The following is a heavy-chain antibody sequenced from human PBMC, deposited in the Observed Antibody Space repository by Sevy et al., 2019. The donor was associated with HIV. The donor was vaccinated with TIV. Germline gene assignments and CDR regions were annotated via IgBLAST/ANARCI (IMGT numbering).Heavy chain of an antibody. Sequence: GGSLRLSCVASGFTFSSYEMNWVRQAPGKGLEWVSYISNSGTSMYYSDSVKGRFTISRDNARNSLYLQMNSLRAEDTAVYYCARSGGSYDYGMDVWGQGTTVTVSS. CDR2: ISNSGTSM. CDR1: GFTFSSYE. D-gene: IGHD1-26*01. CDR3: ARSGGSYDYGMDV. V-gene: IGHV3-48*03. J-gene: IGHJ6*02.